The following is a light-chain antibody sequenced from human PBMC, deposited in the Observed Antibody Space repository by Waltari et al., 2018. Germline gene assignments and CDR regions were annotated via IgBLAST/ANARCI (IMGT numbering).Light chain of an antibody. V-gene: IGKV1-12*01. CDR3: QRYNSAPLT. J-gene: IGKJ4*01. CDR1: QGISIW. Sequence: DIQMTQSPSSLSASVGDRVSITCRASQGISIWLAWYQQKPGKAPKLLIYKASNLQSGVPSRFSGSGSGTDFTLTISSPQPEDFATYYCQRYNSAPLTFGGGTKVEIK. CDR2: KAS.